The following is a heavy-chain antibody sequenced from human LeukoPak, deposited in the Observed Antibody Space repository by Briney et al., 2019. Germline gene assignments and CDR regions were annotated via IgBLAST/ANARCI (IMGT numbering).Heavy chain of an antibody. CDR1: RFTFSTYA. J-gene: IGHJ4*02. CDR3: AKVIRSSGWYVDS. Sequence: GGSLRLSCAASRFTFSTYAMSWVRRAPGKGLEWVSGITGSGNTAYYADSVKGRFTISRDNSKNTLYLQMNSLRAEDTAVYYCAKVIRSSGWYVDSWGQGTLVTVSS. CDR2: ITGSGNTA. V-gene: IGHV3-23*01. D-gene: IGHD6-19*01.